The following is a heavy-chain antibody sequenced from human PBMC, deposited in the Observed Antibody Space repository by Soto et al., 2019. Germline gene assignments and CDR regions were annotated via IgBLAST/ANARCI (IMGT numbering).Heavy chain of an antibody. CDR3: VREGGYCSGGGCRYFDY. V-gene: IGHV3-21*01. Sequence: EVQLVESGGGLVKPGGSLRLSCAASGFIFSTYSMNWVRQAPGKGLEWVSSITTGSYIYDADSVKGRFTISRDNAKSSLYLQMNSLRDEDTAVYYCVREGGYCSGGGCRYFDYWGQGTLVTVSS. CDR2: ITTGSYI. J-gene: IGHJ4*02. CDR1: GFIFSTYS. D-gene: IGHD2-15*01.